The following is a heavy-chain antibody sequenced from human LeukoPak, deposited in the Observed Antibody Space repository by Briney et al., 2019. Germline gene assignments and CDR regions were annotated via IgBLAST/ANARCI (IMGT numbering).Heavy chain of an antibody. J-gene: IGHJ4*02. CDR2: LHPDGSER. Sequence: GGSLRLSCAASGFRFTGCWMTWVRQAPGKGLEWVARLHPDGSERNYVGSVEGRFTVSGDNAKSSLYLRMNSLRVEDTAVYYCARGGYSFDYPGQGTLVTVSS. D-gene: IGHD5-12*01. V-gene: IGHV3-7*01. CDR3: ARGGYSFDY. CDR1: GFRFTGCW.